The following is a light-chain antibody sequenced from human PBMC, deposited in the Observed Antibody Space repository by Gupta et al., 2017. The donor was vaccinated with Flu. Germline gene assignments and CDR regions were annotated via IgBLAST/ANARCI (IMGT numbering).Light chain of an antibody. J-gene: IGLJ3*02. V-gene: IGLV2-14*01. CDR1: SSDVGGYNY. CDR2: EVS. Sequence: SALTQPASVVGSPGQSITISCTGTSSDVGGYNYVSWYHQHPGKAPKRMIEEVSNRPSGVSNRFLGYKSGNKASLQIIGLQAEEEAEYYCSSSTSSSSNEVFGGGTKVTVL. CDR3: SSSTSSSSNEV.